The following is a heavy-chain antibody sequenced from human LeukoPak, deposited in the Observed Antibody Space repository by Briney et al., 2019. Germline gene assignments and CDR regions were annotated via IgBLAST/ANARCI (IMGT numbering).Heavy chain of an antibody. V-gene: IGHV3-9*01. D-gene: IGHD1-26*01. J-gene: IGHJ4*02. CDR3: AKDPGSGSYHWEGFDY. CDR1: GVTFDDYA. CDR2: ISFYSGSI. Sequence: PARSLRLSCAASGVTFDDYAIHWVRQPPAKGLERVSGISFYSGSIGYSNSVKGRFTISRDNAKNHLYLKMNSLRAEDTALYYCAKDPGSGSYHWEGFDYWGQGTMVTVSS.